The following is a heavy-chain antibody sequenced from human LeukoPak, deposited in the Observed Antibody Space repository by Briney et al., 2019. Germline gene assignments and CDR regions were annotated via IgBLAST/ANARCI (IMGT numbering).Heavy chain of an antibody. Sequence: PSETLSLTCTVSGYSISSGYYWGWIRQPPGKGLEWIGSIYYSGSTYYNPSLKSRVTISVDTSKNQFSLELSSVTAADTAVYYCARSRSITLLRGVTNYYYYYYMDVWGKGTTVTISS. J-gene: IGHJ6*03. V-gene: IGHV4-38-2*02. CDR3: ARSRSITLLRGVTNYYYYYYMDV. CDR1: GYSISSGYY. D-gene: IGHD3-10*01. CDR2: IYYSGST.